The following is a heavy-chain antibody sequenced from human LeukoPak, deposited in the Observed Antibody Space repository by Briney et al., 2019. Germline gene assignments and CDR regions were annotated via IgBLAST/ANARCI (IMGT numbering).Heavy chain of an antibody. CDR1: GGTFSSYA. J-gene: IGHJ4*02. CDR3: ARVSGGGTGYFDY. V-gene: IGHV1-69*13. D-gene: IGHD2-15*01. CDR2: IIPIFGIA. Sequence: SVKVSCKASGGTFSSYAISWVRQAPGQGLEWMGGIIPIFGIANYAQKFQGRVTITADESTSTAYMELSSLRSEDTAVYYCARVSGGGTGYFDYWGQGTLVTVSS.